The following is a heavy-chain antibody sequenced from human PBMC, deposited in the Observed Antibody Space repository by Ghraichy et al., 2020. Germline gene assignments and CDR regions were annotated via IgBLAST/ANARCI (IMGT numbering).Heavy chain of an antibody. CDR3: AKVAEYNWNYYYFDY. CDR1: EFTFSSYA. CDR2: ISTTGSST. J-gene: IGHJ4*02. V-gene: IGHV3-23*01. Sequence: GGSLRLSCAASEFTFSSYAMSWVRQAPGKGLEWVSAISTTGSSTYYADSVKGRFTISRDNSKNTLSLQMNSLRAEDTAVYYCAKVAEYNWNYYYFDYWGQGTLVTVSS. D-gene: IGHD1-7*01.